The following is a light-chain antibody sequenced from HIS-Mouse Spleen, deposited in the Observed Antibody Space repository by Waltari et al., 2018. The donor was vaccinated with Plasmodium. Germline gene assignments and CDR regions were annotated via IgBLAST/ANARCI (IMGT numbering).Light chain of an antibody. Sequence: EIVMTQSPATLSVSPGERATLSCRASQSVSSNLAWYQQKPGQAPRLLIYGASTRATGIPARLRGSGSGTEFTLTISSIQSEDFAVYYCQQYNNWPRTFGQGTKVEIK. CDR3: QQYNNWPRT. CDR2: GAS. J-gene: IGKJ1*01. CDR1: QSVSSN. V-gene: IGKV3-15*01.